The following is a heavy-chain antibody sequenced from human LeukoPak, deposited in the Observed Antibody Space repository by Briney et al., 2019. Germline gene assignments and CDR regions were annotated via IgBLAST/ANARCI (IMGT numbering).Heavy chain of an antibody. D-gene: IGHD3-22*01. CDR2: IWYDGSNK. CDR3: AKDLYYDSSGPLNY. V-gene: IGHV3-33*06. J-gene: IGHJ4*02. CDR1: GFTFSSYG. Sequence: GRSLRLSCAASGFTFSSYGMHWVRQAPGKGLEWVAVIWYDGSNKYYADSVKGRFTISRDNSKNTLYLQMNSLRAEDTAVYYCAKDLYYDSSGPLNYWGQGTLVTVSS.